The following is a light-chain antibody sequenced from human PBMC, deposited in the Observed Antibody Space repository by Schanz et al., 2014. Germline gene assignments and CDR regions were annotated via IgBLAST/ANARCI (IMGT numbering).Light chain of an antibody. J-gene: IGLJ1*01. CDR1: SSDVGAYNY. CDR3: CSYAGSGTNV. Sequence: QSALTQPASVSGSPGQSITISCTGTSSDVGAYNYVAWYQQHPGKAPKLMIYEGSKRPSGVSNRFSGSKSGNTASLTISGLQADDEADYYCCSYAGSGTNVFGTGTKLTVL. V-gene: IGLV2-23*01. CDR2: EGS.